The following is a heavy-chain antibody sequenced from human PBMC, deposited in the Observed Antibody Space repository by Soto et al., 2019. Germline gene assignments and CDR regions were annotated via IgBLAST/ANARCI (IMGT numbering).Heavy chain of an antibody. CDR1: GFTFISYA. D-gene: IGHD6-13*01. J-gene: IGHJ4*02. CDR2: ISGRGGST. V-gene: IGHV3-23*01. CDR3: AKDGAIADSDY. Sequence: PGGSLRLSCAASGFTFISYAMIFVRQAPGKGLEWVSAISGRGGSTYYADSVKGRFTISGDNSKNTLYLQMNSLRAEDTAVYYCAKDGAIADSDYWGQGTLVTVSS.